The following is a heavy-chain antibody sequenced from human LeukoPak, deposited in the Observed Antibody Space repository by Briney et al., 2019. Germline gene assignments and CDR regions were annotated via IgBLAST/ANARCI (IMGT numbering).Heavy chain of an antibody. CDR1: GGSISSSSYY. V-gene: IGHV4-39*07. J-gene: IGHJ4*02. D-gene: IGHD6-6*01. CDR3: ARWARGSSSSFDY. CDR2: IYYSGST. Sequence: SETLSLTCTVSGGSISSSSYYWGWIRQPPGKGLEWIGSIYYSGSTNYNPSLKSRVTISVDTSKNQFSLKLSSVTAADTAVYYCARWARGSSSSFDYWGQGTLVTVSS.